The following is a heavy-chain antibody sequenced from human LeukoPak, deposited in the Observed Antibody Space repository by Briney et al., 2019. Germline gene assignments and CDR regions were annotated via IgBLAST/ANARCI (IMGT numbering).Heavy chain of an antibody. CDR1: GFTFSNYA. D-gene: IGHD6-13*01. V-gene: IGHV3-23*01. Sequence: GGSLRLSCAASGFTFSNYAMNWVRQAPGKGLEWVSAISDSGVSTYYADSVKGRLTISRDNSKNTLYLQMNSLRAEDTAVYYCAKAVSSWWHFDYWGQGTLVTVSS. CDR3: AKAVSSWWHFDY. J-gene: IGHJ4*02. CDR2: ISDSGVST.